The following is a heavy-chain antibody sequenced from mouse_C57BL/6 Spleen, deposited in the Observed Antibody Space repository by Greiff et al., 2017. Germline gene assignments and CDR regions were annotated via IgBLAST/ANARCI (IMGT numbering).Heavy chain of an antibody. D-gene: IGHD2-5*01. CDR1: GYTFTSYW. CDR2: IGPSDSET. V-gene: IGHV1-52*01. J-gene: IGHJ4*01. Sequence: VQLQQPGAELVRPGSSVKLSCKASGYTFTSYWMHWVKQRPIQGLEWIGNIGPSDSETHYNQKFKDKATLTVDKSSSTAYMQLSSLTSEDSAVYYCARGGLRSNYGDAMDYWGQGTSVTVSS. CDR3: ARGGLRSNYGDAMDY.